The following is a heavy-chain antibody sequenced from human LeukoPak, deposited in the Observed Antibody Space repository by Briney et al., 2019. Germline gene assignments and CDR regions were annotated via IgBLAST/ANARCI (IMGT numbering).Heavy chain of an antibody. CDR1: GGSISSSSYY. Sequence: SETLSLTCTVSGGSISSSSYYWGWIRQPPGKGLEWIGSIYYSGSTYYNPSLKSRVTISVDTSKNQFSLKLSSVTAADTAEYYCARFDSGSYPRDYWGQGTLVTVSS. J-gene: IGHJ4*02. V-gene: IGHV4-39*01. CDR2: IYYSGST. CDR3: ARFDSGSYPRDY. D-gene: IGHD1-26*01.